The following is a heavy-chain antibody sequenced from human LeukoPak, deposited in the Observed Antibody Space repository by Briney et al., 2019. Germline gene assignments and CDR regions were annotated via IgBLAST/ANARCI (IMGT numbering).Heavy chain of an antibody. J-gene: IGHJ5*02. D-gene: IGHD6-13*01. CDR2: ISAYNGNT. CDR3: ARDRDYSSSWYSRPNWFDP. V-gene: IGHV1-18*01. CDR1: GYTFTSYG. Sequence: ASVKVSCKASGYTFTSYGISWVRQAPRQGLEWMGWISAYNGNTNYAQKLQGRVTMTTDTSTSTAYMELRSLRSDDTAVYYCARDRDYSSSWYSRPNWFDPWGQGTLVTVSS.